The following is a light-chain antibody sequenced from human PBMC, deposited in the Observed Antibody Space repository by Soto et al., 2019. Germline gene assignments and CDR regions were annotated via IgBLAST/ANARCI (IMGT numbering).Light chain of an antibody. V-gene: IGKV3-11*01. CDR2: ADS. J-gene: IGKJ5*01. CDR1: QSVSGY. CDR3: QQRYNWPIT. Sequence: EIMLTQSPATLSLSPGETATLSCRASQSVSGYIGWYQQKPGQAPRLLIYADSNRATGIPARFSGSGSGTDFTLTISSLEPEDFSVYYCQQRYNWPITFGQGTLLEIK.